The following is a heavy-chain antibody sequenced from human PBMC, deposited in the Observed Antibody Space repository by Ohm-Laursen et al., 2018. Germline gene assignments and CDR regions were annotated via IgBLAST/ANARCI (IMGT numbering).Heavy chain of an antibody. CDR3: VRGGRYGNF. J-gene: IGHJ4*01. CDR2: IKEYGSEK. D-gene: IGHD6-13*01. CDR1: GFTFTRYW. V-gene: IGHV3-7*01. Sequence: SLRLSFSASGFTFTRYWMSWVRQAPGKGLEWVANIKEYGSEKNYVDSVKGRFTISRDNAKNSLFLEMNNLRAEDSALYYCVRGGRYGNFWGQGTLVTVSS.